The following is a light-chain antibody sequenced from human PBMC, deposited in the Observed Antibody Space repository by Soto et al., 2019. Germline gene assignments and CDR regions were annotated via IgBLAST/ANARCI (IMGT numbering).Light chain of an antibody. CDR2: WAS. CDR3: HQYYGTPDT. V-gene: IGKV4-1*01. Sequence: DIVMTQSPDSLAVSLGERATINCKSSQNILYSKNYLAWYQQKPGQPPKLLIYWASTRESGVPDRFSGSGSGTDFTLTISSLQAEDVAVYYCHQYYGTPDTFGQGTKLEIK. CDR1: QNILYSKNY. J-gene: IGKJ2*01.